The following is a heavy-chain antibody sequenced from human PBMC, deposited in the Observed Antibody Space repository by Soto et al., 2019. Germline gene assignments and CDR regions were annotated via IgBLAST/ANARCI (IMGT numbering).Heavy chain of an antibody. D-gene: IGHD5-12*01. J-gene: IGHJ4*02. CDR1: GYTFTSYW. Sequence: EVQLVQSGAEVKKPGESLKISCQGSGYTFTSYWIGWVRQMPGKGLEWMGIIYPGDSDTTYTPSFQGQVTMSADKSISTAYLQWTNLKAADTALYYCARHSSGGCDFWGQGTLVTVSS. CDR2: IYPGDSDT. V-gene: IGHV5-51*01. CDR3: ARHSSGGCDF.